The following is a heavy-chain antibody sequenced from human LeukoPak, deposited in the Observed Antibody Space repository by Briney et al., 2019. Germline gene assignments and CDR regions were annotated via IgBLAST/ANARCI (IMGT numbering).Heavy chain of an antibody. CDR1: GFTFSNAW. J-gene: IGHJ5*02. CDR3: TTDGAYNWNDVAWFDA. V-gene: IGHV3-15*01. D-gene: IGHD1-1*01. Sequence: PGGSLTLSCAASGFTFSNAWMSWVRQAPGKGLEWVFRINSKTDAGKTDYAERVKGRFTISRDDSKNTLYLQMNSLKTVDTAVYYCTTDGAYNWNDVAWFDAWGQVALVTVSS. CDR2: INSKTDAGKT.